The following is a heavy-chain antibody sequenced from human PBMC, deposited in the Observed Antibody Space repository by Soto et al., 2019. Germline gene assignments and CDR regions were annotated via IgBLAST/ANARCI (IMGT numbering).Heavy chain of an antibody. J-gene: IGHJ4*02. CDR2: ISGSGGST. Sequence: EVQLLESGGGLVQPGGSLRLSCAASGFTFSSYAMSWVRQAPGKGLEWVSAISGSGGSTYYADSVKGRFTISRDNSKNTLYLQTNSLRAEYTAVYYCAKDDFYYYDSTFYDYWGQGTLVTVSS. V-gene: IGHV3-23*01. CDR1: GFTFSSYA. D-gene: IGHD3-22*01. CDR3: AKDDFYYYDSTFYDY.